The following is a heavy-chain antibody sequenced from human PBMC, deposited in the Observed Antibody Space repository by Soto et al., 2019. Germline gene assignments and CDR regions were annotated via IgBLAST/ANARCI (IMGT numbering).Heavy chain of an antibody. Sequence: EVQLLESGGGLVQPGGSLRLSCAASGFTFSSYAMSWVRQAPGKGLEWVSAIGGSGGSTYYADSVKGRFTISRDNSKNTLYLQMNSLRAEDTAVYYCAKLAPYYYDSSGYFFDYWGQGTLVTVSS. CDR3: AKLAPYYYDSSGYFFDY. CDR2: IGGSGGST. CDR1: GFTFSSYA. V-gene: IGHV3-23*01. D-gene: IGHD3-22*01. J-gene: IGHJ4*02.